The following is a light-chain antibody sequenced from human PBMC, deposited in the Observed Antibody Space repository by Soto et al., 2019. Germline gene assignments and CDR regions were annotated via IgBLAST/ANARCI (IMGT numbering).Light chain of an antibody. J-gene: IGKJ1*01. CDR3: PQYNNWPWK. Sequence: ASQSNSGTLALYQQTTGQAPSPPSYDASKRDISFSARFSGSGVGTDFTLNISSLQSEDFAVYYCPQYNNWPWKFGQGTKVDIK. CDR1: QSNSGT. V-gene: IGKV3-15*01. CDR2: DAS.